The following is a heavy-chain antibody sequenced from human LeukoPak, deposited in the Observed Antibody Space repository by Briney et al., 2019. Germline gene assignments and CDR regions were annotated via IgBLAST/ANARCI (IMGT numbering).Heavy chain of an antibody. J-gene: IGHJ4*02. CDR3: ARWNYDILTGYYLDY. CDR1: GGSFSGYY. CDR2: INHSGST. D-gene: IGHD3-9*01. Sequence: WETLSLTCAVYGGSFSGYYWSWIRQPPGKGLEWIGEINHSGSTNYNPSLKSRVTISVDTSKNQFSLKLSSVTAADTAVYYCARWNYDILTGYYLDYWGQGTLVTVSS. V-gene: IGHV4-34*01.